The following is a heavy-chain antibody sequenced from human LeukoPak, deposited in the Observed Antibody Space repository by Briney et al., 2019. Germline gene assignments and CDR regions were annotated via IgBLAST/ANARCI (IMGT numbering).Heavy chain of an antibody. Sequence: GGSLRLSCAASGFTFSSYAMSWVRQAPGKGLEWVSGISGSGGSTYYADSVKGRFTISRDNSKNTLYLQMNSLRAEDTAVYYCAKDLLGRTYSSLDHWGQGTLVTVSS. CDR1: GFTFSSYA. CDR2: ISGSGGST. CDR3: AKDLLGRTYSSLDH. J-gene: IGHJ4*02. D-gene: IGHD6-13*01. V-gene: IGHV3-23*01.